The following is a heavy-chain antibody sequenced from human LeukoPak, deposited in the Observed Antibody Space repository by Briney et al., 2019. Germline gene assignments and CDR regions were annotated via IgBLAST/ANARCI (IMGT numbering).Heavy chain of an antibody. CDR1: GGTFSSYA. Sequence: ASVKVSCKASGGTFSSYAISWVRQAPGQGLEWMGIFNPSGISTSYAQQFQGRVTMTRDTSTSTVYMELSSLRSEDTAVYYCASKLAVAEGAFDIWGQGTMVTVSS. V-gene: IGHV1-46*01. CDR3: ASKLAVAEGAFDI. D-gene: IGHD6-19*01. CDR2: FNPSGIST. J-gene: IGHJ3*02.